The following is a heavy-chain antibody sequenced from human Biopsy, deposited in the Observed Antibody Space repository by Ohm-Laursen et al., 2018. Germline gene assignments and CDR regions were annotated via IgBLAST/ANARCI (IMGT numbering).Heavy chain of an antibody. CDR2: IFYRGGT. D-gene: IGHD3-22*01. CDR1: GGSISNNNYY. J-gene: IGHJ5*02. CDR3: ARDYDTSGYYYVS. V-gene: IGHV4-39*01. Sequence: SETLSLTCTVSGGSISNNNYYWGWIRQPPGKGLEWIGSIFYRGGTHYKPSLKSRVNITVDRSKNQFSVKLNSVIAADTAVYYCARDYDTSGYYYVSWGQGTLVTVSS.